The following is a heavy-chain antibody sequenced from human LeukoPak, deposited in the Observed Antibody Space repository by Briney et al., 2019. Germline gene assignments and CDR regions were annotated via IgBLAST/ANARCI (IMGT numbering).Heavy chain of an antibody. CDR3: ARGFGAAAAPIDY. Sequence: PGGTLRLSCAASGFNFSSYVIHWVRQAPGKGLEWVAVISYDGSNTYYADSVKGRFTISRDNAKNSLYLQMNSLRAEDTAVYYCARGFGAAAAPIDYWGQGTLVTVSS. CDR1: GFNFSSYV. V-gene: IGHV3-30*04. D-gene: IGHD6-13*01. J-gene: IGHJ4*02. CDR2: ISYDGSNT.